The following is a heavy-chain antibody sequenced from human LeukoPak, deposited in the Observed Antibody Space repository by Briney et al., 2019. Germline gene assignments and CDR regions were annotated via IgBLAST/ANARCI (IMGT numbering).Heavy chain of an antibody. V-gene: IGHV4-34*01. J-gene: IGHJ4*02. Sequence: PSETLSLTCAVSGGSFSGYYWTWIRQPPGKGLEWIGEINHSGSTNYNPSLKSRVTISVDTSKNQFSLKLSSVTAADTAVYYCASLRTPYYYDSSGYYLRWGQGTLVTVSS. CDR3: ASLRTPYYYDSSGYYLR. D-gene: IGHD3-22*01. CDR1: GGSFSGYY. CDR2: INHSGST.